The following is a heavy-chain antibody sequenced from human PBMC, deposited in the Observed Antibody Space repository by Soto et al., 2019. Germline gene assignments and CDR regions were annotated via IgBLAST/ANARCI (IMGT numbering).Heavy chain of an antibody. J-gene: IGHJ4*02. V-gene: IGHV3-23*01. CDR2: ISGGGNDA. CDR1: GFTFSSYA. D-gene: IGHD3-3*02. CDR3: ARSLFLASTDTEPFDY. Sequence: EVQLLESGGGLVQPGGSLVLSCAASGFTFSSYAMSWVRQAPGKGLEWVSSISGGGNDAYYADSVKGRFTISRDNSKNTLYLQMNSLRADDTAVHYCARSLFLASTDTEPFDYWGQGTRVTVS.